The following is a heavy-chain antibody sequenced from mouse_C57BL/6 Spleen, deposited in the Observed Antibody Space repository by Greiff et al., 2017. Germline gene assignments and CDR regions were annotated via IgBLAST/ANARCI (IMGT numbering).Heavy chain of an antibody. V-gene: IGHV3-8*01. D-gene: IGHD2-2*01. Sequence: DVKLVESGPGLAKPSQTLSLTCSVTGYSITSDYWNWIRKFPGNKLEYMGYISYSGSTYYNPSLKRRISITRDTSKNQYYLQLNSVTTEDTATYYCARSPAWLRRDGDWYFDVWGTGTTVTVSS. CDR1: GYSITSDY. CDR2: ISYSGST. J-gene: IGHJ1*03. CDR3: ARSPAWLRRDGDWYFDV.